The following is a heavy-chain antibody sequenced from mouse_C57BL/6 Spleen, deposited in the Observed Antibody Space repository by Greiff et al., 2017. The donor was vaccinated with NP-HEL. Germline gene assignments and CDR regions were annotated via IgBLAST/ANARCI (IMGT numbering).Heavy chain of an antibody. D-gene: IGHD2-3*01. Sequence: EVQLVESGGGLVKPGGSLKLSCAASGFTFSDYGMHWVRQAPEKGLEWVAYISSGSSTIYYADTVKGRFTISRDNAKNTLFLQMTSLRSEDTAMYYCAREGDGYSFYAMDYWGQGTSVTVSS. J-gene: IGHJ4*01. CDR2: ISSGSSTI. CDR3: AREGDGYSFYAMDY. V-gene: IGHV5-17*01. CDR1: GFTFSDYG.